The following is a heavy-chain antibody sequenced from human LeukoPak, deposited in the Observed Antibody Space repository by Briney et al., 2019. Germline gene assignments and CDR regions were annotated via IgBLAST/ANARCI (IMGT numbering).Heavy chain of an antibody. CDR3: ARDAELRYFDWLFPPRYFDL. J-gene: IGHJ2*01. D-gene: IGHD3-9*01. CDR2: ISSSSSYI. CDR1: GFTFSSYS. V-gene: IGHV3-21*01. Sequence: GGSLRLSCAASGFTFSSYSMNWVRQAPGKGLEWVSSISSSSSYIYYADSVKGRFTISRDNAKNSLYLQINSLRAEDTAVYYCARDAELRYFDWLFPPRYFDLWGRGTLVTVSS.